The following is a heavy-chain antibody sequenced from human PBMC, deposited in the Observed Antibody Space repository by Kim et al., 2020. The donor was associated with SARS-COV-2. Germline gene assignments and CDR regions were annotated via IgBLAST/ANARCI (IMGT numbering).Heavy chain of an antibody. D-gene: IGHD6-13*01. CDR1: GFTFKTFR. V-gene: IGHV3-7*03. J-gene: IGHJ1*01. Sequence: GGSLRLSCAASGFTFKTFRMSWVRQAPGKGLEWVANIKKDGSEIYYVGSVKGRFTIPRDNDKNSLYVKMNSVRAEDTAVYYCAREGSSWSPGTGYFQVGGQGTLVTVSS. CDR2: IKKDGSEI. CDR3: AREGSSWSPGTGYFQV.